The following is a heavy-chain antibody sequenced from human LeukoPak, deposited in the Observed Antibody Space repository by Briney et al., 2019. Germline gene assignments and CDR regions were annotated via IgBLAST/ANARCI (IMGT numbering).Heavy chain of an antibody. CDR2: FDPEDGET. D-gene: IGHD2-15*01. V-gene: IGHV1-24*01. CDR1: GYTLTELS. CDR3: ARDYPYCSGGSCFSHGAYYYYMDV. J-gene: IGHJ6*03. Sequence: ASVKVSCKVSGYTLTELSMHWVRQAPGKGLEWMGGFDPEDGETIYAQKFQGRVTMTEDTSTDTAYMELSSLRSEDTAVYYCARDYPYCSGGSCFSHGAYYYYMDVWGKGTTVTVSS.